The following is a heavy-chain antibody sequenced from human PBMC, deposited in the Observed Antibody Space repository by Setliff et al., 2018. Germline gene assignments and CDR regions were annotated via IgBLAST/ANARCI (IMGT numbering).Heavy chain of an antibody. CDR3: VRQGLDTGRTRWWFDP. CDR2: IYYSGST. CDR1: GGSISSYY. J-gene: IGHJ5*02. V-gene: IGHV4-59*08. Sequence: SETLSLTCTVSGGSISSYYWSWIRQPPGKGLEWIGYIYYSGSTNYNPSLKSRVTISVDTSKNQSSLKLSSVTAADTAVYYCVRQGLDTGRTRWWFDPWGQGTLVTVSS. D-gene: IGHD5-18*01.